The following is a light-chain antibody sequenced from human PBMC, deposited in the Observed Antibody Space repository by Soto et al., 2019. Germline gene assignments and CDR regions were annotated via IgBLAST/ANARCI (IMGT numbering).Light chain of an antibody. CDR3: HQYGSSPRT. V-gene: IGKV3-20*01. Sequence: EIVLTQSPGTLSLSPGERATLSCRASQSVSSSYLAWYQQKPGQAPRLLIYGASSRATGIPDRFSGSGSGTDFTLNISRLEPEDFAVYYCHQYGSSPRTFGQGTKVEIE. CDR2: GAS. J-gene: IGKJ1*01. CDR1: QSVSSSY.